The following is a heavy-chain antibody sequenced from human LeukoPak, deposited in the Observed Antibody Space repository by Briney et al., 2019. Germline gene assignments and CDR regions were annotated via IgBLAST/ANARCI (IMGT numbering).Heavy chain of an antibody. CDR1: GGSISSGDYY. J-gene: IGHJ4*02. CDR3: ARVTLLGARTFDY. CDR2: IYYSGST. Sequence: SETLSLTCTVSGGSISSGDYYWSWIRQPPGKGLEWIGYIYYSGSTYYNPSLKSRVTISVDASKNQFSLKLSSVTAADTAVYYCARVTLLGARTFDYWGQGTLVTVSS. V-gene: IGHV4-30-4*01. D-gene: IGHD1-26*01.